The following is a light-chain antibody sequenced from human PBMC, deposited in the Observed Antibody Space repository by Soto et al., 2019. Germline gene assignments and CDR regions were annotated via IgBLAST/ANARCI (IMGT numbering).Light chain of an antibody. J-gene: IGKJ1*01. V-gene: IGKV1D-16*01. CDR1: QSVANW. CDR2: ETS. Sequence: DVQMTQSPSSLSASVGDRVSITCRASQSVANWLAWYQQKPGEAPKSLVYETSTLQSGVPSRFSGSGSGTYFTLTINSLQPEDFATYYCQQYNSFWTFGQGTKVDI. CDR3: QQYNSFWT.